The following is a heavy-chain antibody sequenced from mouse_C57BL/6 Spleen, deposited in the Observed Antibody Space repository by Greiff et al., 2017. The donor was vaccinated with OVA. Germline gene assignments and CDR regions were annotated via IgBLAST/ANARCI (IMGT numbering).Heavy chain of an antibody. V-gene: IGHV1-63*01. CDR3: ARGGNYGFDY. CDR1: GYTFTNYW. CDR2: IYPGGGYT. D-gene: IGHD2-1*01. J-gene: IGHJ2*01. Sequence: VQVVESGAELVRPGTSVKMSCKASGYTFTNYWIGWAKQRPGHGLEWIGDIYPGGGYTNYNEKFKGKATLTADKSSSTAYMQFSSLTSEDSAIYYCARGGNYGFDYWGQGTTLTVSS.